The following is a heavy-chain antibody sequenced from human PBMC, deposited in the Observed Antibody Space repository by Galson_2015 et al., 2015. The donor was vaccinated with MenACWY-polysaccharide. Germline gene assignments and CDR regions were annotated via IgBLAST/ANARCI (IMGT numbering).Heavy chain of an antibody. Sequence: SVKVSCKASGYTFSRYPMHWVRQAPGQRIEWMGWITGGNGDTKYSEKFQGRVTITKDTSANTVYMELSSLRYEDTAVYYCARHVIGGGYFDHWGQGTLVTVSS. CDR1: GYTFSRYP. J-gene: IGHJ4*02. V-gene: IGHV1-3*01. CDR2: ITGGNGDT. CDR3: ARHVIGGGYFDH. D-gene: IGHD2/OR15-2a*01.